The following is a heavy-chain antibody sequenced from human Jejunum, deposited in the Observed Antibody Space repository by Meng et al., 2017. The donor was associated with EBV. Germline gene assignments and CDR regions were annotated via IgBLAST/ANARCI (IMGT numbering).Heavy chain of an antibody. CDR1: GYTFTDYY. CDR3: ATGHYNWKYPDY. V-gene: IGHV1-69-2*01. CDR2: VDPEDDET. Sequence: AQAVQSGSEVKKPGATVKISCKVSGYTFTDYYMHWVQQAPGKGLELMGLVDPEDDETMYSEKFQGRLNITADTSTDTTYMEQRSLRSEDTAVYYCATGHYNWKYPDYWGQGTLVTVSS. D-gene: IGHD1-7*01. J-gene: IGHJ4*02.